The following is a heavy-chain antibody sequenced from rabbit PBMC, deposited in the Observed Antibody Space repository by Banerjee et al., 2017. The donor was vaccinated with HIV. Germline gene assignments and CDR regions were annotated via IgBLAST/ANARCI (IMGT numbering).Heavy chain of an antibody. D-gene: IGHD7-1*01. CDR2: IYAGYSDNT. CDR1: GFSFSNKFV. V-gene: IGHV1S45*01. Sequence: QEQLEESGGGLVKPEGSLTLTCTASGFSFSNKFVMCWVRQAPGKGLEWIACIYAGYSDNTAYASWAKGRFTISKSSSTTVTLQMTSLTAADTATYFCARGGVGTNTGFDLWGPGTLVTVS. J-gene: IGHJ4*01. CDR3: ARGGVGTNTGFDL.